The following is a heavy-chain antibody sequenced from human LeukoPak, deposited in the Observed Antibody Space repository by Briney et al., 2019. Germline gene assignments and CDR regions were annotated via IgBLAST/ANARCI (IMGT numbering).Heavy chain of an antibody. J-gene: IGHJ3*02. D-gene: IGHD3-10*01. CDR3: ARGRSITLLRGVAMSDGFDI. V-gene: IGHV3-21*01. CDR1: GFTFTSYG. CDR2: IDTSGSYI. Sequence: GGSLRLSCTASGFTFTSYGMNWVRQAPGKGLEWVSFIDTSGSYIYYGDSLKGRVTISRDNAKNSLYLQMNGLRAEDAAVYYCARGRSITLLRGVAMSDGFDIWGQGAMVTVSS.